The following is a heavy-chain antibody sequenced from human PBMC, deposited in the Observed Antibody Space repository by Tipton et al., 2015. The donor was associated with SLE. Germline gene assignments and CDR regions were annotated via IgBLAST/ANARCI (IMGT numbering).Heavy chain of an antibody. D-gene: IGHD3-10*01. CDR1: RGSFSGYA. V-gene: IGHV4-34*01. CDR2: ISHSRNA. CDR3: ARGVSGYFHYCYMDV. J-gene: IGHJ6*03. Sequence: TLSLTCAVSRGSFSGYAWSWIRQAPGKGPEWIGEISHSRNANYNASLQSRVTISLATSNNQFSLRLSSVTAADTAVYYCARGVSGYFHYCYMDVWGKGTTVTISS.